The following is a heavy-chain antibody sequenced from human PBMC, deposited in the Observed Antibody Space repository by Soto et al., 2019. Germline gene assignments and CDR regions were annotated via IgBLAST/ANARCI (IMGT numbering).Heavy chain of an antibody. J-gene: IGHJ6*02. D-gene: IGHD3-10*01. Sequence: SETLSLTCTIYDVSFSDYYWGWIRQPPGKGLEWIAEISNSGNTNYNPSLKSRVTISVDTSKNQFSLKLSSVTAADTAVYYCARGLRASYGVRLSYSYYGMDVWGQGTTVTVSS. CDR2: ISNSGNT. CDR1: DVSFSDYY. V-gene: IGHV4-34*01. CDR3: ARGLRASYGVRLSYSYYGMDV.